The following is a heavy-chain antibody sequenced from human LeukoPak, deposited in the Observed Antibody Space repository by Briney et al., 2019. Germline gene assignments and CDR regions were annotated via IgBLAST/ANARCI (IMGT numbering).Heavy chain of an antibody. CDR1: GGSISSSSYY. D-gene: IGHD2-2*01. CDR2: IYYSGST. V-gene: IGHV4-39*01. Sequence: SETLSLTCTVSGGSISSSSYYWGWIRQPPGKGLEWIGSIYYSGSTYYNPSLKSRVTISVDTSKNQFSLKLSSVTAADTAVYYCARGQGYCSSTSCYYYYYGMDVWGQGTTVTVSS. CDR3: ARGQGYCSSTSCYYYYYGMDV. J-gene: IGHJ6*02.